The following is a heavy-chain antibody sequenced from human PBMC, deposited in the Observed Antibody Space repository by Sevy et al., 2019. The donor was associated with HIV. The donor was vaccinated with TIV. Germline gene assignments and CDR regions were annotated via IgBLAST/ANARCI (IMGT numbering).Heavy chain of an antibody. J-gene: IGHJ4*02. Sequence: GGSLRLSCAASGLTFNSYAMSWVRQAPGKGLEWVSSISNSGGSTYYADSVKGRFTISRDNSQNSLYLQMNSLRAEDTALYYCAKDSRGNYYYFDNWGLGTLVTVSS. CDR3: AKDSRGNYYYFDN. V-gene: IGHV3-23*01. CDR1: GLTFNSYA. D-gene: IGHD1-26*01. CDR2: ISNSGGST.